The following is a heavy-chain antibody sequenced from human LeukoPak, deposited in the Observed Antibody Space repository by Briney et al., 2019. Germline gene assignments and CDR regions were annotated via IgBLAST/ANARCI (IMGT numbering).Heavy chain of an antibody. Sequence: ASVKVSCKASGYTFTSYGIIWVRQAPGQGLEWMGWISTYNGNTNYAQQFQGRITMTRDTSISTAYMELSSLRSDDTAVYYCARDWRSIATAGTWFYYYYYMDVWGKGTTVTVSS. CDR3: ARDWRSIATAGTWFYYYYYMDV. J-gene: IGHJ6*03. CDR2: ISTYNGNT. CDR1: GYTFTSYG. V-gene: IGHV1-18*01. D-gene: IGHD6-13*01.